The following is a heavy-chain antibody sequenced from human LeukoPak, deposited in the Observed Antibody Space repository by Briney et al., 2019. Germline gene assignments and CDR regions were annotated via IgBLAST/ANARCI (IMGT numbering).Heavy chain of an antibody. D-gene: IGHD6-13*01. Sequence: GGSLRLSCAASEFTFSSHWMYWVRQPPGKGLVWVARLSGDGGTTRHADSVKGRFTISRDNAKNTLYLQMNSLRVEDTALYYCARGIESSRSVAIDLWGQGTLVAVSS. CDR1: EFTFSSHW. CDR3: ARGIESSRSVAIDL. CDR2: LSGDGGTT. J-gene: IGHJ4*02. V-gene: IGHV3-74*01.